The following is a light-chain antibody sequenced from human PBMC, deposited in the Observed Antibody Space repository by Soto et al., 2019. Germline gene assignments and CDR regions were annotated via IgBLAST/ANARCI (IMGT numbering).Light chain of an antibody. CDR3: QQSYSTPR. V-gene: IGKV1-39*01. CDR1: QSISSY. Sequence: DIQMTQSPSSLSASVGDRVTITCRASQSISSYLNWYQQKPGKAPKLLIYAASSLQSGVPSRFSGSGSGTDFTLIISSLQPEDFATYYCQQSYSTPRFGPGTKVDIK. J-gene: IGKJ3*01. CDR2: AAS.